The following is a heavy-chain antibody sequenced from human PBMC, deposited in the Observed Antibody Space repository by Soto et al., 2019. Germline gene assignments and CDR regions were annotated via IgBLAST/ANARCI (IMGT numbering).Heavy chain of an antibody. V-gene: IGHV3-21*01. J-gene: IGHJ5*02. CDR1: GFTFSSYS. D-gene: IGHD3-16*01. Sequence: TGGSLRLSCAASGFTFSSYSMNWVRQAPGKGLEWVSSISSSSSYIYYADSVKGRFTISRDNAKNSLYLQMNSLRAEDTAVYYCARGPFASHPLFEIAEQNWFDPWGQGTLVTVSS. CDR3: ARGPFASHPLFEIAEQNWFDP. CDR2: ISSSSSYI.